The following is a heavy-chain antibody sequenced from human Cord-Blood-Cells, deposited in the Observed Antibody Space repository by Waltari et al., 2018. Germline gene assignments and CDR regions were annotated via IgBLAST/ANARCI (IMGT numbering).Heavy chain of an antibody. CDR1: GGSFSGSY. CDR2: INHSGST. J-gene: IGHJ3*02. D-gene: IGHD3-22*01. V-gene: IGHV4-34*04. Sequence: QVQLQQWGAGLLKPSETLSLTCAVYGGSFSGSYWSWIRQPPGKGLEWFGEINHSGSTNTNPSLKRRDTISVDTSKNQFALKLSAVTAADTAVYYCARKRYYDSSGYYYFKKNDAFDIWGQGTMVTVSS. CDR3: ARKRYYDSSGYYYFKKNDAFDI.